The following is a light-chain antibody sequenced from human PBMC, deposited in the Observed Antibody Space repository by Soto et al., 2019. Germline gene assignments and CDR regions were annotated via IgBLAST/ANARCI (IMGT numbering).Light chain of an antibody. Sequence: RASQFVGSRSLARYQQKLGQAPRLLIYGASNRATGIPGRFSASGSGTDFTLTITPLEPEDFAVYFCQQYANSPITFGQGTRLEIK. CDR1: QFVGSRS. CDR3: QQYANSPIT. J-gene: IGKJ5*01. CDR2: GAS. V-gene: IGKV3-20*01.